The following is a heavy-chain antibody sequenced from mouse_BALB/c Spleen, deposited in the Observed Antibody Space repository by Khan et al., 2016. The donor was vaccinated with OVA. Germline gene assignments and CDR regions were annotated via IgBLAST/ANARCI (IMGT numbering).Heavy chain of an antibody. CDR3: AXNYRYDVYFDS. Sequence: QLQQSGPELVKPGASVKMSCTASGYTFTSSVIHWVRQKSGQGLDWIGYIYPFNDGTKYNEKFEGKATLTSDKSSSTAYMELSSLTSEDSAVYYCAXNYRYDVYFDSWGQGTTLTVSS. J-gene: IGHJ2*01. D-gene: IGHD2-14*01. V-gene: IGHV1S136*01. CDR1: GYTFTSSV. CDR2: IYPFNDGT.